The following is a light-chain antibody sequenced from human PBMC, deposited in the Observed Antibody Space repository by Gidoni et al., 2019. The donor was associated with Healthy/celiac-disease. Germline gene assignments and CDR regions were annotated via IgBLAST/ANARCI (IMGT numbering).Light chain of an antibody. V-gene: IGLV2-8*01. Sequence: QSALTQPPSASGSPGQSVTISCTGTSSDVGGYNYFSWYQQHPGKAPNLMIYEVSKRPSGVPDRVSGSKSGNTASLTVSGLQAEDEADYYCSSYAGSNHVVFGGGTKLTVL. CDR2: EVS. CDR3: SSYAGSNHVV. CDR1: SSDVGGYNY. J-gene: IGLJ2*01.